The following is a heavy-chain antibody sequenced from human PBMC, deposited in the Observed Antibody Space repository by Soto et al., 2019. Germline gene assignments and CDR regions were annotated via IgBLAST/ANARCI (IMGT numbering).Heavy chain of an antibody. Sequence: APGKGLEWVGFIRRNAYGGTTDYAASVKGRFTISRDDSKSIAYLQMNSLRTEDTALYYCTSASSLAFDFWVKGTVVTVSS. CDR2: IRRNAYGGTT. V-gene: IGHV3-49*02. CDR3: TSASSLAFDF. D-gene: IGHD3-16*01. J-gene: IGHJ4*02.